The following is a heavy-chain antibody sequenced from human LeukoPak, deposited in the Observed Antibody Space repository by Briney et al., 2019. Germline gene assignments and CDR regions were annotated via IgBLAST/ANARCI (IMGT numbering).Heavy chain of an antibody. CDR2: IYWSDDD. Sequence: SGPTLVKPTQTLTLTCTFSGFSLSTSGVGVGWIRQPPAKAREWLAIIYWSDDDRYSPSLKSRLTITKNTSNNQVVLTMTNMDPVDKATYYCAPSANSYGYPTFDYWGQGTLVTVSS. J-gene: IGHJ4*02. CDR1: GFSLSTSGVG. CDR3: APSANSYGYPTFDY. V-gene: IGHV2-5*01. D-gene: IGHD5-18*01.